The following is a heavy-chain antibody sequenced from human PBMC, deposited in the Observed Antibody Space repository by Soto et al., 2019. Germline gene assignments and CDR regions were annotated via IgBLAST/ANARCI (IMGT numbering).Heavy chain of an antibody. CDR3: ARAGYSYGTGRYYYYYYMDV. Sequence: SETLSLTCTVSGGSISSYYWSWIRRPPGKGLEWIGYIYYSGSTNYNPSLKSRVTISVDTSKNQFSLKLSSVTAADTAVYYCARAGYSYGTGRYYYYYYMDVWGKGTTVTVSS. J-gene: IGHJ6*03. CDR2: IYYSGST. V-gene: IGHV4-59*08. CDR1: GGSISSYY. D-gene: IGHD5-18*01.